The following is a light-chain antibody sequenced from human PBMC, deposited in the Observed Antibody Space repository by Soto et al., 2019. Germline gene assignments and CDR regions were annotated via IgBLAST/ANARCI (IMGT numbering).Light chain of an antibody. V-gene: IGLV2-14*01. J-gene: IGLJ2*01. CDR1: SSDVGGYNY. Sequence: QSALTQPASVSGSPGQSITISCTGTSSDVGGYNYVSWYQQHPGKAPKLMIYDVNNRPSGVSNRFSGSKSGNTASLTISGLHAEDEADYYCSSYTSSSTPVFGGWTKLTVL. CDR3: SSYTSSSTPV. CDR2: DVN.